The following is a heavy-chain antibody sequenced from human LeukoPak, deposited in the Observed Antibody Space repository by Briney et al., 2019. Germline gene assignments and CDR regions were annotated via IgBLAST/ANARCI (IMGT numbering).Heavy chain of an antibody. Sequence: SETLSLTCTVSGDTIISNNHYWGWIRQSPGKGLEWIGSVYYDESTYYNPSLKSRVTISVDTSKNQFSLKMSSVTAADTAVYYCARHRRSVTGTRFDYWGQGTLVTVSS. CDR3: ARHRRSVTGTRFDY. CDR1: GDTIISNNHY. V-gene: IGHV4-39*01. CDR2: VYYDEST. D-gene: IGHD6-19*01. J-gene: IGHJ4*02.